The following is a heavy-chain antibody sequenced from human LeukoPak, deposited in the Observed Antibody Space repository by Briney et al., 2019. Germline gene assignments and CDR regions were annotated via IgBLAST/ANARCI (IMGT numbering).Heavy chain of an antibody. J-gene: IGHJ6*03. V-gene: IGHV3-7*01. Sequence: GGSLRLSCAASGFTSSSYWMSWVRQAPGKGLEWVANIKQDGSEKYYVDSVKGRFTISRDNAKNSLYLQMNSLRAEDTAVYYCARLLRYFDWLTRDDYYYYMDVWGKGTTVTVSS. CDR1: GFTSSSYW. D-gene: IGHD3-9*01. CDR2: IKQDGSEK. CDR3: ARLLRYFDWLTRDDYYYYMDV.